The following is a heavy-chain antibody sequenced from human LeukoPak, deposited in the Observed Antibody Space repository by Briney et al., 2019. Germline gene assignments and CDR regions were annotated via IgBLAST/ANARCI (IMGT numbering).Heavy chain of an antibody. CDR1: GGTFNSYA. CDR2: IIPIFGTA. J-gene: IGHJ5*02. CDR3: ARGGSYYFWFDP. D-gene: IGHD1-26*01. Sequence: ASVKVSCKASGGTFNSYAISWVRQAPGQGLEWMGGIIPIFGTANHAQKFQGRVTITTDESTSTAYMELSSLRSEDTAVYYCARGGSYYFWFDPWGQGTLVTVSS. V-gene: IGHV1-69*05.